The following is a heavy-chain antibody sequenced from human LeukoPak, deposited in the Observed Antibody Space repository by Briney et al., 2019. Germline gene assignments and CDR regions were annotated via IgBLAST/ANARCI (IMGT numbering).Heavy chain of an antibody. D-gene: IGHD3-9*01. CDR2: INPNSGGT. CDR3: ARGDHYDVFTGLQTPSHLSDY. V-gene: IGHV1-2*02. J-gene: IGHJ4*02. Sequence: SVTVSRQASGYTFTGYYVHWVRQAPGQGREWLGWINPNSGGTNYPQKLQGRVTMTRDTSISTAYMELSTLRSDDTAVYYCARGDHYDVFTGLQTPSHLSDYWGEGTLVTVSS. CDR1: GYTFTGYY.